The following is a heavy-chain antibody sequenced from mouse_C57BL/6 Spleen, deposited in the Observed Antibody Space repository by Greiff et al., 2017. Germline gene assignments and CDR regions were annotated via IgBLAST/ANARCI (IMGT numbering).Heavy chain of an antibody. D-gene: IGHD2-1*01. V-gene: IGHV1-55*01. CDR1: GYTFTSYW. CDR3: ARSPLLWSGRDYFDY. J-gene: IGHJ2*01. Sequence: QVQLKQPGAGLVKPGASVKMSCTASGYTFTSYWITWVQQRPGQGLEWIGDIYPGSGSTNYNEKFKSKATLTVDTSTSTAYRQLSSLTSEDSAVXYCARSPLLWSGRDYFDYWGQGTTLTVSS. CDR2: IYPGSGST.